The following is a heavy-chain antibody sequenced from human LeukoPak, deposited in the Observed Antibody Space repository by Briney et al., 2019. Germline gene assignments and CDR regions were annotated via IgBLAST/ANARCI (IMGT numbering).Heavy chain of an antibody. CDR1: GGSISSYY. D-gene: IGHD6-13*01. CDR2: IYYSGST. CDR3: ARGSSFLPFDI. Sequence: PSETLSLTCTVSGGSISSYYWSWLRQPPGKGLEWIGYIYYSGSTNYNPSLKSRVTISVDTSKNQFSLKLSSVTAADTAVYYCARGSSFLPFDIWGQGTMVTVSS. V-gene: IGHV4-59*01. J-gene: IGHJ3*02.